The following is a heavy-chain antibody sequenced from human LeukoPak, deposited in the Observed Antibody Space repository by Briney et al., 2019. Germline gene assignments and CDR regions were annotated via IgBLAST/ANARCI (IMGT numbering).Heavy chain of an antibody. V-gene: IGHV3-21*01. J-gene: IGHJ6*03. Sequence: GGSLRLSCAASGFTFSSHWMSWVRQAPGKGLEWVSSISSSSNYIYYADSVKGRFTISRDNAKNSLYLQMNSLRAEDTAVYYCARDGGYNWKSYFYYYMDVWGKGTTVTVSS. D-gene: IGHD1-20*01. CDR3: ARDGGYNWKSYFYYYMDV. CDR2: ISSSSNYI. CDR1: GFTFSSHW.